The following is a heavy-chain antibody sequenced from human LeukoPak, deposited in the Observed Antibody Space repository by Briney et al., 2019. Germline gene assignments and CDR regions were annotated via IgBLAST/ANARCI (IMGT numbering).Heavy chain of an antibody. CDR2: IYPNSGGT. Sequence: ASVKVSCKASGYTFTTYHVHWVRQAPGQGLEWMGWIYPNSGGTNYAPKFQGRVTMTRDTSISTAYMELSRLRSDDTAVYYCARGGWVGVATMGLWFDPWGQGTLVTVSS. V-gene: IGHV1-2*02. J-gene: IGHJ5*02. D-gene: IGHD5-12*01. CDR3: ARGGWVGVATMGLWFDP. CDR1: GYTFTTYH.